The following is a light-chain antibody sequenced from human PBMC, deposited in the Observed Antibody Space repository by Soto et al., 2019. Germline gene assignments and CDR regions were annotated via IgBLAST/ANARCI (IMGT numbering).Light chain of an antibody. CDR3: QQYNNWLPAT. CDR2: GAS. Sequence: EIVMTQSPAALSVSPGERAALSCRASQSVSSNLAWYQQKPGQAPRLLIYGASTRATGIPARFSGSGSGTEFTLTISSLQSEDFAVYYCQQYNNWLPATFVGGTKVEIK. CDR1: QSVSSN. J-gene: IGKJ4*01. V-gene: IGKV3-15*01.